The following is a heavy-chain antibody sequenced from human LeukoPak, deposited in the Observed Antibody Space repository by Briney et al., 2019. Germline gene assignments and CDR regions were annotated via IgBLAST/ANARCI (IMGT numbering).Heavy chain of an antibody. J-gene: IGHJ3*02. CDR3: ARLGRYPEAAFDI. V-gene: IGHV3-21*01. CDR2: ISSSSSYI. D-gene: IGHD6-19*01. CDR1: GFTFSSYS. Sequence: PGGSLRLSCAASGFTFSSYSMNWVRQAPGKGLEWVSSISSSSSYIYYADSVKGRFTISRDNAKNSLYLQMNSLRAEDTAVYYCARLGRYPEAAFDIWGQGTMVTVSS.